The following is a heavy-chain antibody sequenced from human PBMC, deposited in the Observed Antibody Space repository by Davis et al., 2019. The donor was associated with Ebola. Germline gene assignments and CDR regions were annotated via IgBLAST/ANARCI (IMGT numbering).Heavy chain of an antibody. V-gene: IGHV1-46*01. J-gene: IGHJ4*02. CDR1: AYDFIMYF. CDR2: IDIGSGGSGGT. CDR3: AREPPGAQHGFDY. D-gene: IGHD1-14*01. Sequence: AASVKVSCKASAYDFIMYFVHWVRQDPGQGLEWMGMIDIGSGGSGGTDYAERFQGRVTMTKDTSTSTVYVELSGLETDDTAVYFCAREPPGAQHGFDYWGQGTLVTVSS.